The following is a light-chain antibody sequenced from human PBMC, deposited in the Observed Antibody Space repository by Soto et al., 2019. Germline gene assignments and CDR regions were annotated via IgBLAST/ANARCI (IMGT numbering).Light chain of an antibody. V-gene: IGLV2-14*01. CDR1: SSDGGGYNY. J-gene: IGLJ2*01. CDR3: SSYTSRSVV. Sequence: QSVLTQPASVSGSPGQSITISCTGTSSDGGGYNYVSWYQQHPGKAPKLMIYDVSNRPSGVSNRFSGSKSGNTASLTISGLQAEDGADYYCSSYTSRSVVFGGGTKLTVL. CDR2: DVS.